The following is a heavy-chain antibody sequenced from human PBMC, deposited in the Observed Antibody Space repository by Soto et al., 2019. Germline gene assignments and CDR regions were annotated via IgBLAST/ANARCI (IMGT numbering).Heavy chain of an antibody. V-gene: IGHV3-30*18. J-gene: IGHJ6*02. CDR1: GSTFSSYG. D-gene: IGHD2-15*01. CDR2: ISYDGSNK. Sequence: GGSLRLSCAASGSTFSSYGMHWVRQAPGKGLEWVAVISYDGSNKYYADSVKGRFTISRDNSKNTLYLQMNSLRAEDTAVYYCAKDRVDKTYYYYGMDVWGQGTTVTVSS. CDR3: AKDRVDKTYYYYGMDV.